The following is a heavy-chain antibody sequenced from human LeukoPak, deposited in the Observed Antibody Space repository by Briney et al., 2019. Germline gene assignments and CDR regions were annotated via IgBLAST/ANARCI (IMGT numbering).Heavy chain of an antibody. Sequence: ASVKVSCKASGYTFTGYYMHWVRQAPGQGLEWRGWINPNSGGTNYAQKFQGRVTMTRDTSISTAYMELSRLRSDDTAVYYCARGYIAAAGTGRFDPWGQGTLVTVSS. V-gene: IGHV1-2*02. D-gene: IGHD6-13*01. CDR2: INPNSGGT. CDR1: GYTFTGYY. CDR3: ARGYIAAAGTGRFDP. J-gene: IGHJ5*02.